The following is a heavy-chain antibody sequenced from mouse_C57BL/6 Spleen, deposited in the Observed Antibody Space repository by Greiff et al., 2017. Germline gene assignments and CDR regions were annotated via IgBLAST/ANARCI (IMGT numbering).Heavy chain of an antibody. CDR3: AIYYDYDEYYFDY. J-gene: IGHJ2*01. V-gene: IGHV1-54*01. Sequence: QVQLQQSGAELVRPGTSVKVSCKASGYAFTNYLIEWVKQRPGQGLEWIGVINPGSGGTNYNEKFKGKATLTADKSSSTAYMQLSSRTSEDSAVYFCAIYYDYDEYYFDYWGQGTTLTVSS. CDR1: GYAFTNYL. CDR2: INPGSGGT. D-gene: IGHD2-4*01.